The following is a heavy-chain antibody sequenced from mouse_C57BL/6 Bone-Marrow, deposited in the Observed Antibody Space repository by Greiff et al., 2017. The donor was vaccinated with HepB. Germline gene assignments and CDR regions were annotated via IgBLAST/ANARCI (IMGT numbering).Heavy chain of an antibody. D-gene: IGHD3-2*01. CDR3: ARKGDSPWFAY. J-gene: IGHJ3*01. CDR1: GYTFTSYW. V-gene: IGHV1-69*01. Sequence: VQLQQSGAELVMPGASVKLSCKASGYTFTSYWMHWVKQRPGQGLEWIGEIDPSDSYTNYNQKFKGKSTLTVDKSSSTAYMQLSSLTSEDSAVYYCARKGDSPWFAYWGQGTLVTVSA. CDR2: IDPSDSYT.